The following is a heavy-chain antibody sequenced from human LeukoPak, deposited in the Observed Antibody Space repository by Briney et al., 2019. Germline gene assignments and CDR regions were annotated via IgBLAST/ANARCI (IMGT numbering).Heavy chain of an antibody. CDR2: ISGSGGST. J-gene: IGHJ3*02. CDR1: GFTLSSYA. CDR3: AVNYYESSGYYYFRAFDI. V-gene: IGHV3-23*01. D-gene: IGHD3-22*01. Sequence: GGSLRLSCAAPGFTLSSYAMSWVRQAPGKGLEWVSAISGSGGSTYYADSVKGRFTISRENSKNTLYLQMNSLRADDTAVYYCAVNYYESSGYYYFRAFDIWGQGTMVTVSS.